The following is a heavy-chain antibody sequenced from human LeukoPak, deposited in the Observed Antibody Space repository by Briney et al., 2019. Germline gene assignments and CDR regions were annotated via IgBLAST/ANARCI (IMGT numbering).Heavy chain of an antibody. CDR3: ARLLPRYCSSTSCSDY. CDR1: GGSFSGYY. J-gene: IGHJ4*02. V-gene: IGHV4-34*01. Sequence: SETLSLTCAVYGGSFSGYYWSWIRQPPGKGLEWIGEINHSGSTNYNPSLKSRVTISVDTSKNQFSLKLSSVTAADTAVYYCARLLPRYCSSTSCSDYWGQGTLVTVSS. D-gene: IGHD2-2*01. CDR2: INHSGST.